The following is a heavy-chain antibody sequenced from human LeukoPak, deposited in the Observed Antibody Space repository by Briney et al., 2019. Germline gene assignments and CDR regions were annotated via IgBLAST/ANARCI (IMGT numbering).Heavy chain of an antibody. Sequence: PGRSLRLSCEASGITFSSFGIHWVRQAPGKGLEGVAHIRYDGSEKHYTDSVKGRCTVSRDNSKNTVYLELNSLSVEDTATYYCARDPNRISFRLCDSWGLGTLVIVS. CDR2: IRYDGSEK. D-gene: IGHD1-14*01. J-gene: IGHJ4*02. CDR1: GITFSSFG. V-gene: IGHV3-30*02. CDR3: ARDPNRISFRLCDS.